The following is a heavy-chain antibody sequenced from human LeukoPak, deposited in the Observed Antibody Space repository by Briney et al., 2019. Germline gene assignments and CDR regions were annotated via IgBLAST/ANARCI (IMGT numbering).Heavy chain of an antibody. V-gene: IGHV4-59*08. J-gene: IGHJ4*02. CDR3: ARHPPWYFDY. CDR1: GGSISSYY. Sequence: SETLSLTCTVSGGSISSYYWSWIRQPPGKGLEWIGYIYYSGSTNYNPSLKRRVTISVDTSKNQFSLKLSSVTAADTAVYYCARHPPWYFDYWGQGTLVTVSS. CDR2: IYYSGST.